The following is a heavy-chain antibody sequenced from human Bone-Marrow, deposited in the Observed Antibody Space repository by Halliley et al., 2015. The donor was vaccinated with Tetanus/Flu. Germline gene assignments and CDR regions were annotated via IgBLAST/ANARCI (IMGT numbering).Heavy chain of an antibody. D-gene: IGHD4-4*01. CDR1: GDFTSIYYH. CDR2: IYHRGNT. J-gene: IGHJ5*02. CDR3: ASERGNDDFSIWFDP. V-gene: IGHV4-59*01. Sequence: TLSLTCSVSGDFTSIYYHWGWIRQPPGKGLEWIGYIYHRGNTNYNPSLESRVTISVDTSKNQFSLNLRSVTAADTAVYYCASERGNDDFSIWFDPWGQGTLVTVSS.